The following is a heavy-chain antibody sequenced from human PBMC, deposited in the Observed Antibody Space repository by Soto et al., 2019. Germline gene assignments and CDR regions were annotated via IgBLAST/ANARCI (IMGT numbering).Heavy chain of an antibody. CDR1: GFTFSNAW. D-gene: IGHD6-13*01. J-gene: IGHJ6*02. CDR2: IKSKTDGGTT. CDR3: TTDLRGSSWSKDGYYYYGMDV. Sequence: GGSLRLSCAASGFTFSNAWMNWVRQAPGKGLEWVGRIKSKTDGGTTDYAAPVKGRFTISRDDSKNTLYLQMNSLKTEDTAVYYCTTDLRGSSWSKDGYYYYGMDVWGQGTTVTVSS. V-gene: IGHV3-15*07.